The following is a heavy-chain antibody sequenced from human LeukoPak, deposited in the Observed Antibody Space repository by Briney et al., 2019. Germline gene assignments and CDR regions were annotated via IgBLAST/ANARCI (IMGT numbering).Heavy chain of an antibody. CDR2: TFYSGST. CDR1: GGSASSSSYY. D-gene: IGHD6-13*01. V-gene: IGHV4-39*07. CDR3: ARDSRTYSSSWYLIFDY. Sequence: SETLSLTCSVSGGSASSSSYYWGWIRQPPGKGLEWIGSTFYSGSTYYNSSLKSRVTISVDTSKNQFSLKLSSVTAADTATYFCARDSRTYSSSWYLIFDYWGQGTLVTVSS. J-gene: IGHJ4*02.